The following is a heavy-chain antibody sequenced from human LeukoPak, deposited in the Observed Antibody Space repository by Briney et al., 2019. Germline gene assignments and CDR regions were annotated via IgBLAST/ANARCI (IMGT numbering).Heavy chain of an antibody. CDR2: IYYSGST. D-gene: IGHD5-18*01. CDR3: ARRPSGPSWIQLWLGFDY. Sequence: SETLSLTCTVSGGSISSSSYYWGWIRQPPGKGLEWIGSIYYSGSTYYNPSLKSRVTISVDTSKNQFSLKLSSVTAADTAVYYCARRPSGPSWIQLWLGFDYWGQGTLVTVSS. CDR1: GGSISSSSYY. V-gene: IGHV4-39*01. J-gene: IGHJ4*02.